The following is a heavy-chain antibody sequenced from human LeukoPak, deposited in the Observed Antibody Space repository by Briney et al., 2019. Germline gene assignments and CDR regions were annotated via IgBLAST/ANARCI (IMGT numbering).Heavy chain of an antibody. CDR1: GYTFSTYD. D-gene: IGHD2-2*01. J-gene: IGHJ4*02. V-gene: IGHV1-8*03. Sequence: ASVKVSCKTSGYTFSTYDINWLRQAAGQGLEWMGWINPNSANTGFAQKFQGRAAITRDTSTATAYLELSSLTSEGTAVYYCARAIRYQLLSDYWGQGTLVTVSS. CDR2: INPNSANT. CDR3: ARAIRYQLLSDY.